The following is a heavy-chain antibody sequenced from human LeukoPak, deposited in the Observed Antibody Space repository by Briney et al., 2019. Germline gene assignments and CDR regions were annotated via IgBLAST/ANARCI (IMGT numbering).Heavy chain of an antibody. J-gene: IGHJ4*02. V-gene: IGHV3-74*01. Sequence: GGSLRLSCAASEFTFSSHWMHWVRQAPGKGLVWVSRIISDGTSTSYADSVRGRFTISRDNAKNTLYLQMNSLRAEDTAVYYCARGHVPGSDRHWDYWGQGILVIVSS. CDR2: IISDGTST. D-gene: IGHD3-10*01. CDR3: ARGHVPGSDRHWDY. CDR1: EFTFSSHW.